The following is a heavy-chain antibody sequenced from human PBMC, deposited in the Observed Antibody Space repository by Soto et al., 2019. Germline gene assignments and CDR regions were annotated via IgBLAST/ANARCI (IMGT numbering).Heavy chain of an antibody. CDR1: GGTFSSYA. Sequence: SVKVSCKASGGTFSSYAISWVRQAPGQGLEWMGGIIPIFGTANYAQKFQGRVTITADESTSTAYMELSSLRSEDTVVYYCARDPSIAARSRFDPWGQGTLVTVSS. V-gene: IGHV1-69*13. CDR3: ARDPSIAARSRFDP. D-gene: IGHD6-6*01. CDR2: IIPIFGTA. J-gene: IGHJ5*02.